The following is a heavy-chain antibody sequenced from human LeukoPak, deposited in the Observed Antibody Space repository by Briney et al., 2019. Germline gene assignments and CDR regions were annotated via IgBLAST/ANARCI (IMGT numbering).Heavy chain of an antibody. CDR1: GFTFSSCG. D-gene: IGHD3-22*01. Sequence: GGSLRLSCAASGFTFSSCGMHWVRQAPGKGLEWVAVISYDGSNKYYADSVKGRFTISRDNSKNTLYLQMNSLRAEDTAVYYCAKDGSSGYYLYYFDYWGQGTLVTVSS. J-gene: IGHJ4*02. CDR3: AKDGSSGYYLYYFDY. CDR2: ISYDGSNK. V-gene: IGHV3-30*18.